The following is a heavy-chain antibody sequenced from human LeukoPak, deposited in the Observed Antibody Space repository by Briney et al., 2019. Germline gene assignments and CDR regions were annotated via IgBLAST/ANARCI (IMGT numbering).Heavy chain of an antibody. CDR2: ISSSSSYI. Sequence: GGSLRLSCAASGFTFSSYSMNWVRQAPGKGLEWVSSISSSSSYIYYADSVKGRFTISRDNAKNSLYLQMNSLRAEDTAVYYCARNLLWFGESLNWGQGTLVTVSS. D-gene: IGHD3-10*01. CDR3: ARNLLWFGESLN. V-gene: IGHV3-21*01. CDR1: GFTFSSYS. J-gene: IGHJ4*02.